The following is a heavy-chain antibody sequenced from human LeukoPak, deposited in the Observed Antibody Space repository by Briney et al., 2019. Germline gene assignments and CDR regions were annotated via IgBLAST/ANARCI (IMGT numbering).Heavy chain of an antibody. V-gene: IGHV4-30-4*08. D-gene: IGHD4-17*01. CDR1: GGSISSGDYY. CDR3: ARETGDYDAFDI. Sequence: SQTLYLTCTVSGGSISSGDYYWSWIRQPPGKGLEWIGYIYYSGSTYYNPSLKSRVTISLDTSKNQFSLKLSSVTAADTAVYYCARETGDYDAFDIWGQGTMVTVSS. J-gene: IGHJ3*02. CDR2: IYYSGST.